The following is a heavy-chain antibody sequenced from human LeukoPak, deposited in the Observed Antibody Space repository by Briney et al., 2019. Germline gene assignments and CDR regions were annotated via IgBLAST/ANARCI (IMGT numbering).Heavy chain of an antibody. V-gene: IGHV3-7*01. CDR2: IKQDGSEK. J-gene: IGHJ4*02. Sequence: GGSLRLSCAASGFTFSSYWMSWVRQAPGKGLEWVANIKQDGSEKYYVDSVKGRFTISRDNAKNSLYLQMNSLRAEDTAVYYCARDLLGEADYYDSSGYYDDYWGQGTLVTVSS. CDR1: GFTFSSYW. D-gene: IGHD3-22*01. CDR3: ARDLLGEADYYDSSGYYDDY.